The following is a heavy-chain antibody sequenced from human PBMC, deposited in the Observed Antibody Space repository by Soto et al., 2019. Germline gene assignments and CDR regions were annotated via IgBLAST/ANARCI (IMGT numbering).Heavy chain of an antibody. CDR1: GYTFTGYY. J-gene: IGHJ4*02. D-gene: IGHD5-12*01. V-gene: IGHV1-2*02. CDR2: INPNSGGT. Sequence: QVQLVQSGAEVKKPGASVKVSCKASGYTFTGYYMHWVRQAPGQGLEWMGWINPNSGGTNYAQKIQGRVTMTRDTSISTAYMELSRLRSDDTAVYYCARARVVATTPDYWGQGTLVTVSS. CDR3: ARARVVATTPDY.